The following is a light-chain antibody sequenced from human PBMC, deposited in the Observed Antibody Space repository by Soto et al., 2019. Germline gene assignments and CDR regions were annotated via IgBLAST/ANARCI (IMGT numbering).Light chain of an antibody. J-gene: IGKJ3*01. CDR2: DAS. CDR1: QSISSW. Sequence: DIQMTQSPSTLSASVGDRVTITCRASQSISSWLAWYQQKPGKAPKLLIYDASSLESGVPSRFSGSGSGTEFTLTISSLQHDDFATYYCQQYNSYSQTFGPGTKVDIK. V-gene: IGKV1-5*01. CDR3: QQYNSYSQT.